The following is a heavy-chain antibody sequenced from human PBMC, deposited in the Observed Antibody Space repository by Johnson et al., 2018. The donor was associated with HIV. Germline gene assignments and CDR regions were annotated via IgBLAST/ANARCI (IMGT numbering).Heavy chain of an antibody. J-gene: IGHJ3*02. V-gene: IGHV3-33*03. D-gene: IGHD3-16*01. Sequence: VRQAPGQGLDRVAVISYDASTTRYADSVKGRFTLSRDNAKNTLYLQMHSLKIEDTAVYYCWSQWTIISFGGVNAFDIWGQGTMVTVSS. CDR3: WSQWTIISFGGVNAFDI. CDR2: ISYDASTT.